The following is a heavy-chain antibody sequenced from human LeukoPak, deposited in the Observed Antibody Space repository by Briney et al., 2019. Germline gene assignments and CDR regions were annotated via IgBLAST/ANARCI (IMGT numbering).Heavy chain of an antibody. J-gene: IGHJ5*02. Sequence: ASVKVSCKASGYTFASYDINWVRQATGQGLEWMGWMNPNSGNTGYAQKFQGRVTMTRNASISTAYMELSSLRSEDTAVYYCAREDYDIHWFDPWGQGTLVTVSS. D-gene: IGHD3-9*01. CDR1: GYTFASYD. CDR3: AREDYDIHWFDP. V-gene: IGHV1-8*01. CDR2: MNPNSGNT.